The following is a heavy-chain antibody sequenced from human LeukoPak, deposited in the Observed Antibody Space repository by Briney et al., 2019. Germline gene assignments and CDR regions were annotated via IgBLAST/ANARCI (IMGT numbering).Heavy chain of an antibody. V-gene: IGHV4-61*02. J-gene: IGHJ4*02. Sequence: PSETLSLTCTVSGGSISSGSYYWSWIRQPAGKGLEWIGRIYTSGSTNYNPSLKSRVTISVDTSKNQFSLKLSSVTAADTAVYYCARAHYYDSSGYYFDYWGQGTLVTVSS. CDR3: ARAHYYDSSGYYFDY. D-gene: IGHD3-22*01. CDR1: GGSISSGSYY. CDR2: IYTSGST.